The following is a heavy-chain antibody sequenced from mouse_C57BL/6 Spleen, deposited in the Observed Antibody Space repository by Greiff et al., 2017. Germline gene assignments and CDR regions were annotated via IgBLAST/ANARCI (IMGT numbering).Heavy chain of an antibody. J-gene: IGHJ3*01. Sequence: QVHVKQSGAELARPGASVKLSCKASGYTFTSYGISWVKQRTGQGLEWIGEIYPRSGNTYYNEKFKGKATLTADKSSSTAYMELRSLTSEDSAVYFCARTIYYDYLFAYWGQGTLVTVAA. V-gene: IGHV1-81*01. CDR1: GYTFTSYG. CDR2: IYPRSGNT. D-gene: IGHD2-4*01. CDR3: ARTIYYDYLFAY.